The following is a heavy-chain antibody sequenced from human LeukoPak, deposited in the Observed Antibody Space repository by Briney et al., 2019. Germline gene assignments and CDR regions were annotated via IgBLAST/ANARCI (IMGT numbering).Heavy chain of an antibody. J-gene: IGHJ5*02. CDR1: GGSISSYY. CDR2: IYYSGST. V-gene: IGHV4-59*12. Sequence: SETLSLTCTVSGGSISSYYWSWIRQPPGKGLEWIGYIYYSGSTNYNPSPKSRVTISVDTSKNQFSLKLSSVTAADTAVYYCAREVGVVAATFRQTPTPFDPWGQGTLVTVSS. CDR3: AREVGVVAATFRQTPTPFDP. D-gene: IGHD2-15*01.